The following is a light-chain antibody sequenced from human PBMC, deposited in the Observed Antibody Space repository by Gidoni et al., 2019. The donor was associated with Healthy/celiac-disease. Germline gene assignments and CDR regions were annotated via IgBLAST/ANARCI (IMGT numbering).Light chain of an antibody. V-gene: IGKV3-20*01. CDR2: GAS. Sequence: IVLTQSPGTLSLSPGERATLSCRASQSVSSSYLAWYQQKPGQAPRLLIYGASSRATGLPDRCSGSGSGTDFTLTISRMEPEDVAGYYCQQYGSSPRFTFGPGTKVDIK. CDR3: QQYGSSPRFT. J-gene: IGKJ3*01. CDR1: QSVSSSY.